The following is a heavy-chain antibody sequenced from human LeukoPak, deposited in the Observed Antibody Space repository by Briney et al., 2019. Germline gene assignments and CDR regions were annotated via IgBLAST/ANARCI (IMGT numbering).Heavy chain of an antibody. CDR1: GFTFSSYG. V-gene: IGHV3-30*18. Sequence: GGSLRLSCAASGFTFSSYGMHWVRQAPGKGLEWVAVISYDGSNKYYADSVKGRFTISRDNSKNTLYLQTNSLRPEDTAVYHCAKDEALQYYYGSETSGIDYWGQGTLVTVSS. J-gene: IGHJ4*02. D-gene: IGHD3-10*01. CDR3: AKDEALQYYYGSETSGIDY. CDR2: ISYDGSNK.